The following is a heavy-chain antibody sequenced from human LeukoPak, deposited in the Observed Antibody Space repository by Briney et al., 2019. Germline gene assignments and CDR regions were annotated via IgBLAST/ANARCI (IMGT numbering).Heavy chain of an antibody. CDR2: ISSSGSYT. Sequence: GGSLRLSCVASGVTLRSYNMNWVRQAPGKRLEWVSSISSSGSYTFYADSLKGRFTISRDNAKNSLFLQMNSLTAEDTAVYYCTRDPSDCWGQGTLVTVSS. V-gene: IGHV3-21*01. CDR3: TRDPSDC. J-gene: IGHJ4*02. CDR1: GVTLRSYN.